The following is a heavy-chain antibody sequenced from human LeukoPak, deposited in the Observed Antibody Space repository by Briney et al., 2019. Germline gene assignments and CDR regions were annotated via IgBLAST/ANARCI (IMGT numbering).Heavy chain of an antibody. CDR1: GFTFDDYA. CDR3: AKDYSYGAYYYGMDV. V-gene: IGHV3-30*18. D-gene: IGHD5-18*01. Sequence: GGSLRLSCAASGFTFDDYAMHWVRQAPGKGLEWVAVISYDGSNKYYADSVKGRFTISRDNSKNTLYLQMNSLRAEDTAVYYCAKDYSYGAYYYGMDVWGQGTTVTVSS. CDR2: ISYDGSNK. J-gene: IGHJ6*02.